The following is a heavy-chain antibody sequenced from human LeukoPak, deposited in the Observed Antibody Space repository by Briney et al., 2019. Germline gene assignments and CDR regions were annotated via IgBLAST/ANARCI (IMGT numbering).Heavy chain of an antibody. D-gene: IGHD3-3*01. J-gene: IGHJ4*02. CDR2: ISAHNGNT. CDR1: GYTFTNYG. Sequence: GASVKVSCKASGYTFTNYGVTWVRQAPGQGLEWVGWISAHNGNTNYAQKVQGRVTMTADTPTNTAYMELRSLRSDDTAVYYCAKYDFWSGYVDYWGQGTLVTVSS. CDR3: AKYDFWSGYVDY. V-gene: IGHV1-18*01.